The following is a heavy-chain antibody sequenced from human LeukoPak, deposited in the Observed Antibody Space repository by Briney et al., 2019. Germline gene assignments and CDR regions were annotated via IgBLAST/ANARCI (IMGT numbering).Heavy chain of an antibody. V-gene: IGHV1-69*13. Sequence: SVKVSCKASGGTFSSYAISWVRQAPGQGLEWMGGIIPIFGTANYAQKFQGRVTITADESTSTAYMELSSLRSEDTAVYYCARDNHDYGDRRPFDYWGQGTLVTVSS. CDR1: GGTFSSYA. CDR2: IIPIFGTA. CDR3: ARDNHDYGDRRPFDY. D-gene: IGHD4-17*01. J-gene: IGHJ4*02.